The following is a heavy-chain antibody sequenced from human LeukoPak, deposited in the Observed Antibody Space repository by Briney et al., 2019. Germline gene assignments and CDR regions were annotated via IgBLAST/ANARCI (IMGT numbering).Heavy chain of an antibody. Sequence: GASVKVSCKASGYTFTGYHMHWVRQAPGQGLEWMGWINPNSGGTNYAQKFQGRVTMTRDTSISTAYMELSRLRSDDTAVYYCAREDCSSTSCDTVFDYWGQGTLVTVSS. V-gene: IGHV1-2*02. CDR1: GYTFTGYH. J-gene: IGHJ4*02. CDR2: INPNSGGT. CDR3: AREDCSSTSCDTVFDY. D-gene: IGHD2-2*02.